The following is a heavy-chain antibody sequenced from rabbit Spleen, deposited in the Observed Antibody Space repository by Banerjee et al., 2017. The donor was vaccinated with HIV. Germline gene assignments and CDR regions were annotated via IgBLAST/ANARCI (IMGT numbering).Heavy chain of an antibody. D-gene: IGHD1-1*01. J-gene: IGHJ4*01. CDR1: GVSFSDRDV. CDR2: IHGGSNGNT. Sequence: QEQLEESGGGLVKPEGSLTLTCKASGVSFSDRDVMCWVRQAPGKGLEWIACIHGGSNGNTYYASWAKGRFTISKTSSTTVTLQMTSLTDADTATYFCARDLVAVIGWNFNLWGPGTLVTVS. CDR3: ARDLVAVIGWNFNL. V-gene: IGHV1S45*01.